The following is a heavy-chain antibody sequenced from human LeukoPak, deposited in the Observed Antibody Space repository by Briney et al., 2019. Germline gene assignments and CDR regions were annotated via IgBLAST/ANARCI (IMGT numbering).Heavy chain of an antibody. V-gene: IGHV3-23*01. J-gene: IGHJ4*02. CDR2: ISGSGGST. D-gene: IGHD3-22*01. Sequence: GGSLRLSCAASGFTFSSYGMSWVRQAPGKGLEWVSAISGSGGSTYYADSVKGRFTISRDNSKNTLYLQMNSLRAEDTAVYYCAKTIYYYDSRGYFDYWGQGTLVTVSS. CDR3: AKTIYYYDSRGYFDY. CDR1: GFTFSSYG.